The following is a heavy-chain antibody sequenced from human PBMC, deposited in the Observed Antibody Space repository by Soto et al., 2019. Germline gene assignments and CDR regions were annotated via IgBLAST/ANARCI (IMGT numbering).Heavy chain of an antibody. CDR1: GDSXCRSKYF. CDR3: ARRYGWLYFDY. V-gene: IGHV4-39*01. CDR2: IFYSGST. J-gene: IGHJ4*02. Sequence: SETLSLTCTVSGDSXCRSKYFCGWIRQPPGKGLEWIGTIFYSGSTYYNPSLKSRVTISVDTSKNQFSLRLISVTAADTALYYCARRYGWLYFDYWGQGSLVTSP. D-gene: IGHD6-19*01.